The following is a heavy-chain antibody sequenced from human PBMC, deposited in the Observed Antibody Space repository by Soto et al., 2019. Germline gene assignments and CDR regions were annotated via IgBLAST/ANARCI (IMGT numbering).Heavy chain of an antibody. CDR1: GGTFSTYS. CDR2: IIPMLGIA. CDR3: TIGSWSGEVFDI. V-gene: IGHV1-69*02. Sequence: QVQLVQSGAEVKKPGSAVKVSCKDSGGTFSTYSMFWVRQAPGQGLEWMGRIIPMLGIANYAQKFQGRVTITADKSTGTAYMELSSLRSEDTALYYFTIGSWSGEVFDIWGQGTRVTVSS. D-gene: IGHD2-2*01. J-gene: IGHJ3*02.